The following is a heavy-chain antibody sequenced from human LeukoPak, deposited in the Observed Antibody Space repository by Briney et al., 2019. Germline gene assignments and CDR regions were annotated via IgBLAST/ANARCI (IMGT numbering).Heavy chain of an antibody. Sequence: GGSLRLSCAVSGFTFSSYPMSWVRQAPGKGLEWVSAISGSGGDTYYADSVKGRFTISRDNSKNTLYLQMNSLRAEDTALYYCATSSGWYPKYFDYWGQGTLVTVSS. CDR3: ATSSGWYPKYFDY. CDR2: ISGSGGDT. D-gene: IGHD6-19*01. CDR1: GFTFSSYP. V-gene: IGHV3-23*01. J-gene: IGHJ4*02.